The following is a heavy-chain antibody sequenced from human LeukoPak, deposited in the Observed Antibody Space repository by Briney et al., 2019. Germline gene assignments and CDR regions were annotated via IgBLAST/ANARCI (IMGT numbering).Heavy chain of an antibody. D-gene: IGHD6-13*01. V-gene: IGHV4-34*01. CDR2: INHSGST. CDR3: ARSYSSSWYDY. Sequence: SETLSLTCAVYGGSFSGYYWSWVRQPPGKGLEWIGEINHSGSTNYNPSLKSRVTISVDTSKNQFSLKLSSVTAADTAVYYCARSYSSSWYDYWGQGTLVTVSS. CDR1: GGSFSGYY. J-gene: IGHJ4*02.